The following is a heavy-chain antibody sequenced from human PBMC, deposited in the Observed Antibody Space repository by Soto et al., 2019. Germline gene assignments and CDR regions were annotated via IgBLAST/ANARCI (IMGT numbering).Heavy chain of an antibody. CDR1: GGSISSYY. CDR2: IYYSGST. Sequence: SETLSLTCTVSGGSISSYYWSWIRQPPGKGLEWIGYIYYSGSTNYNPSLKSRVTMSVDTSKNQFSLKLSAVTAADTAVYYCARGRCSATYCYSNFDSWGQGTLVTVS. J-gene: IGHJ4*02. V-gene: IGHV4-59*12. CDR3: ARGRCSATYCYSNFDS. D-gene: IGHD2-15*01.